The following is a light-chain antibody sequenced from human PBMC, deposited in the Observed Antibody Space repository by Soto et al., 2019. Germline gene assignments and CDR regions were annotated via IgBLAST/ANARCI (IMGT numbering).Light chain of an antibody. V-gene: IGKV2-28*01. CDR1: QSLLYSNGYNY. J-gene: IGKJ4*01. CDR3: MQALQTPLP. CDR2: LGS. Sequence: DIVMTQSPLSLPVTPGEPASISCRSSQSLLYSNGYNYLDWYLQKPGQSPQVLIYLGSNRASGVXDXFSGSGSGTDFTLKLSRVEAEDFGVYYCMQALQTPLPFGGGNKVEIK.